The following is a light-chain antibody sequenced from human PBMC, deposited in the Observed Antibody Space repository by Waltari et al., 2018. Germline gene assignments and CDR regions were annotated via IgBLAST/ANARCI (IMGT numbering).Light chain of an antibody. CDR3: MQSTKDPFT. Sequence: DIVMTQTLLSLPVTPGEPASISCRSSQSLLHSNGNTYLDWYLQKPGQSPRFLIYKVTNREPGVPDRFSGRGSGTDFTLKISRVEPEDVGVCYCMQSTKDPFTFGPGTKLDIK. V-gene: IGKV2D-29*02. J-gene: IGKJ3*01. CDR2: KVT. CDR1: QSLLHSNGNTY.